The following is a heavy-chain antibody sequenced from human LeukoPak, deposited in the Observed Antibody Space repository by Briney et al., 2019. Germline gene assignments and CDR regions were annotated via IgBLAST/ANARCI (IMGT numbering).Heavy chain of an antibody. Sequence: GASVKVSCKASGYTFTSYAMHWVRQAPGQRLEWMGWINAGNGNTKYSQKFQGRVTITRDTSASTAYMELSSLRSEDTAVYYCARDWSSIVVVPAAIGGWFDPWGQGTLVTVSS. CDR1: GYTFTSYA. D-gene: IGHD2-2*01. CDR2: INAGNGNT. V-gene: IGHV1-3*01. CDR3: ARDWSSIVVVPAAIGGWFDP. J-gene: IGHJ5*02.